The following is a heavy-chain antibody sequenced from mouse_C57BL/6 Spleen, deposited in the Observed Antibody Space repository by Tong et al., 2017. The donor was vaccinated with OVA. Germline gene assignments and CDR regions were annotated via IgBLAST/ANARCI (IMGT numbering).Heavy chain of an antibody. Sequence: EVQLQESGGGLVKPGGSLKLSCAASGFTFSSYAMSWVRQTPEKRLEWVATISSGGSYTYYPDSVKGRFTISRDNAKNTLYLQMSSLRSEDTGMYYCARGGAVVPFAYWGQGTLVTVSA. CDR1: GFTFSSYA. J-gene: IGHJ3*01. CDR3: ARGGAVVPFAY. V-gene: IGHV5-9-3*01. D-gene: IGHD1-1*01. CDR2: ISSGGSYT.